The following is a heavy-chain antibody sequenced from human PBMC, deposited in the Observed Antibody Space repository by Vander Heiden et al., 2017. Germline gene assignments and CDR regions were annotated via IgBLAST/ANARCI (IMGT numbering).Heavy chain of an antibody. CDR3: ARLSSRRGGVDA. CDR2: MLYSGSP. D-gene: IGHD6-6*01. CDR1: GGSISNYY. V-gene: IGHV4-59*08. J-gene: IGHJ6*02. Sequence: QVQLQESGPGLVKPSETLSLTCTVSGGSISNYYWSCIRQPPGKGMEWIGYMLYSGSPNYNPSLKSRLTISVDTSRNQFSLNLNSVTAADTAVYYCARLSSRRGGVDAWGQGTTVTVSS.